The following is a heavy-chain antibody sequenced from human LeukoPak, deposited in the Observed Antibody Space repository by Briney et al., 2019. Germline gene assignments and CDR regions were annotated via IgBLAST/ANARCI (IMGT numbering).Heavy chain of an antibody. CDR2: INPSGGST. D-gene: IGHD3-3*01. J-gene: IGHJ6*03. CDR1: GYTFTGYH. Sequence: ASVKVSCKASGYTFTGYHMHWVRQAPGQGLEWMGRINPSGGSTSYAQKFQGRVTTTRDTSTSTVYMELSSLRSEDTAVYYCARGAYYDFWSGYYKRPFDYYYYMDVWGKGTTVTVSS. V-gene: IGHV1-46*03. CDR3: ARGAYYDFWSGYYKRPFDYYYYMDV.